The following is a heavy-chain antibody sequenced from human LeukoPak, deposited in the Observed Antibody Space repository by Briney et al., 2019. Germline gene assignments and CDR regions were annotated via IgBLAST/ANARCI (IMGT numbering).Heavy chain of an antibody. CDR1: GYTFTSYA. J-gene: IGHJ5*02. V-gene: IGHV1-18*01. Sequence: ASVKVSCKASGYTFTSYAMHWVRQAPGQGLQWMGWINTYNGDTKYAQKFQDRVTMTIDTSTSTAYLELRSLRSDDTAVYYCVRSSPGYYMFDPWGQGTLVTVSS. CDR3: VRSSPGYYMFDP. D-gene: IGHD3-3*01. CDR2: INTYNGDT.